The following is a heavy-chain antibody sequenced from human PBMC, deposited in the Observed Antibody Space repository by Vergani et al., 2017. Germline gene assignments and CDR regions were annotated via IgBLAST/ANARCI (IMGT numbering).Heavy chain of an antibody. CDR1: GFTFSSYA. Sequence: EVQLLESGGGLVQPGGSLRLSCAASGFTFSSYAMSWVRQAPGKGLEWVSAISGSGGSTYYADSVKGRFTISRDNSKNTLYLQMNSLRAEDTAVYDCAKSRSPLRLGESGDYWGQGTLVTVSS. V-gene: IGHV3-23*01. J-gene: IGHJ4*02. CDR2: ISGSGGST. D-gene: IGHD3-16*01. CDR3: AKSRSPLRLGESGDY.